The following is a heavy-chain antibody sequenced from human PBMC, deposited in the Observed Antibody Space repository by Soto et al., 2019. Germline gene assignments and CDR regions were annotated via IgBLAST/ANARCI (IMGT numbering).Heavy chain of an antibody. CDR1: GGSFSDFA. J-gene: IGHJ4*02. Sequence: QVQLAQSGAEVRKPGSSVKVSCRASGGSFSDFAFSWVRQAPGQGLEWMGGIIPMFAATMYAQRFQGRVTISADASTGTVYLALSSLTSDESAVYYCARGGIVAVPAALSSYDDYTNYRFDSWGQGTLVSVS. CDR3: ARGGIVAVPAALSSYDDYTNYRFDS. CDR2: IIPMFAAT. D-gene: IGHD2-15*01. V-gene: IGHV1-69*01.